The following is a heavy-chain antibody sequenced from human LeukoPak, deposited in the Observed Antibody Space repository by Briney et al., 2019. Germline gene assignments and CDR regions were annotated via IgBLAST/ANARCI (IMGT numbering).Heavy chain of an antibody. Sequence: GGSLRLSCAASGFTFSTFAMIWVRQAPGKGLEWVSVIYSGGSTYYADSVKGRFTISRDNSKNTLYLQMNSLRAKDTAVYYCARGGKGYSSGWYLVSTFDYWGQGTLVTVSS. J-gene: IGHJ4*02. CDR3: ARGGKGYSSGWYLVSTFDY. CDR2: IYSGGST. CDR1: GFTFSTFA. D-gene: IGHD6-19*01. V-gene: IGHV3-53*01.